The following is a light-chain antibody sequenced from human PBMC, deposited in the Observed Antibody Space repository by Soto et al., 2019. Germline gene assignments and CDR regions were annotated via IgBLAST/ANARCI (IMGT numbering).Light chain of an antibody. CDR2: LNSDGSH. J-gene: IGLJ3*02. CDR3: QTWGTGNNWV. CDR1: SGHSSYA. V-gene: IGLV4-69*01. Sequence: QLVLTQSPSASASLGASVKLTCTLSSGHSSYAISWHQQQPQKGPRYLMKLNSDGSHRKGDGIPDRFSGSSSGAERYLTISSLQSEDEAYYYCQTWGTGNNWVFGGGTKLTVL.